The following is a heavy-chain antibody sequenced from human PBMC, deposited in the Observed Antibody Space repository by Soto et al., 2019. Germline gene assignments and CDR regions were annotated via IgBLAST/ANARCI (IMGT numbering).Heavy chain of an antibody. CDR3: ARGFYGDYARQSFDY. D-gene: IGHD4-17*01. CDR1: GGSFSGYY. V-gene: IGHV4-34*01. J-gene: IGHJ4*02. CDR2: INHSGST. Sequence: NPSETLSLTCAVYGGSFSGYYWSWIRQPPGKGLEWIGEINHSGSTNYNPSLKSRVTISVDTSKNQFSLKLSSVTAADTAVYYCARGFYGDYARQSFDYWGQGTLVTVSS.